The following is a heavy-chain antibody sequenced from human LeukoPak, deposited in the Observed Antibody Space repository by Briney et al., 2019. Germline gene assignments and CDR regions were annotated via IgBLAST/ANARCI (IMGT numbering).Heavy chain of an antibody. CDR1: GFTFSSYW. Sequence: GGSLRLSCAASGFTFSSYWMHWVRQAPGKGLVWVSRINSDGSSTSYADSVKGRFTISRDNSKNTLYLQMNSLRAEDTAVYYCAKDPVRGVTLDDYWGQGTLVTVSS. CDR3: AKDPVRGVTLDDY. D-gene: IGHD3-10*01. V-gene: IGHV3-74*01. J-gene: IGHJ4*02. CDR2: INSDGSST.